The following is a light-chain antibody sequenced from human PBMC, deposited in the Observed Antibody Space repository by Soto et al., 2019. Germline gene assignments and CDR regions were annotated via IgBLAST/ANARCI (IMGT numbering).Light chain of an antibody. Sequence: EIVLTQSPGTLSLSPGARDPLSCRARQSVSSYYLAWYQQKPGQAPRLLIYGASSRATGIPDRFSGSGSGTDFTLTISRLEPEDFAVYYCQQYGSSPWTFGQGTKVDI. J-gene: IGKJ1*01. CDR2: GAS. V-gene: IGKV3-20*01. CDR3: QQYGSSPWT. CDR1: QSVSSYY.